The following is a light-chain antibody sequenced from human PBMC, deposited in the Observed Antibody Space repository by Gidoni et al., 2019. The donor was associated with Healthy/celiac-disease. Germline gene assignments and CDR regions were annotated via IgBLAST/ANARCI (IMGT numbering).Light chain of an antibody. CDR2: QDT. Sequence: SYELTQPPSVSVSPGQTASITCSGDKLGDKYACWYKQKPGQSPVLVIYQDTKRPSGIPERFSGSNSGNTATLTISGTQAMDEADYYCQAWHSSTVVFGGGTKLTVL. V-gene: IGLV3-1*01. CDR1: KLGDKY. J-gene: IGLJ2*01. CDR3: QAWHSSTVV.